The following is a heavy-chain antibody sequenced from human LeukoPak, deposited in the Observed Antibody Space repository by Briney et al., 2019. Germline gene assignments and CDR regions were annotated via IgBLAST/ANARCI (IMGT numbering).Heavy chain of an antibody. Sequence: PGGSLRLSCAASGSTFSSYSMNWVRQAPGKGLEWVSYISSSSSTIYYADSVKGRFTISRDNAKNSLYLQMNSLRAEDTAVYYCAGEGGLRFLEWLLHDAFDIWGQGTMVTVSS. V-gene: IGHV3-48*01. CDR2: ISSSSSTI. CDR1: GSTFSSYS. CDR3: AGEGGLRFLEWLLHDAFDI. D-gene: IGHD3-3*01. J-gene: IGHJ3*02.